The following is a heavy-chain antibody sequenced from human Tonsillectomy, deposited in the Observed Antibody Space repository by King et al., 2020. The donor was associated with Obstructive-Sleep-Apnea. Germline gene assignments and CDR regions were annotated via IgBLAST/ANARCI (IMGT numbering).Heavy chain of an antibody. CDR2: INPNSGGT. V-gene: IGHV1-2*02. CDR1: GYTFTGYY. J-gene: IGHJ6*02. CDR3: ARENADTKEELGMDV. D-gene: IGHD5-18*01. Sequence: LVQSGAEVKKPGASVKVSCKASGYTFTGYYMHWVRQAPGQGLEWMGWINPNSGGTNYAQKFQGRVTMTRDTSISTAYMELSRLRSDDTAVYYCARENADTKEELGMDVWGQGTTVTVSS.